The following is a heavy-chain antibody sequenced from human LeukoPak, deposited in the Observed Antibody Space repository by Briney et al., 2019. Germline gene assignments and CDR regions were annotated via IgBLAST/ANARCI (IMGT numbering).Heavy chain of an antibody. J-gene: IGHJ4*02. CDR2: MNPNSGNT. CDR1: GYTFTSYD. CDR3: ARGCPDQWSYYSAACY. V-gene: IGHV1-8*01. Sequence: AASVKVSCKASGYTFTSYDINWVRQATGQGLEWMGWMNPNSGNTGYAQKFQGRVTMTRNTSISTAYMELSSLRSEDTAVYYCARGCPDQWSYYSAACYWGQGTLVTVSS. D-gene: IGHD1-26*01.